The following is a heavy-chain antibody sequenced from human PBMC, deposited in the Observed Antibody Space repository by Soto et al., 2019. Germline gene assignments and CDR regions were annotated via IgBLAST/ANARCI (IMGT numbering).Heavy chain of an antibody. D-gene: IGHD4-17*01. CDR2: ISSSGSTI. CDR1: EFTFSNYY. Sequence: GSLRLSCAASEFTFSNYYRSWIRQAPGKGLEWVSYISSSGSTIYYADSVKGRFTISRDNAKNSLYLQMNSLRAEDTAVYYCARSKWGTVTPYYFDYWGQGTLVTVSS. V-gene: IGHV3-11*01. J-gene: IGHJ4*02. CDR3: ARSKWGTVTPYYFDY.